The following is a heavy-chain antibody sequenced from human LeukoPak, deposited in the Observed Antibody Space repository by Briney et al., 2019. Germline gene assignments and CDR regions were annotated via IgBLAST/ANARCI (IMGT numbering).Heavy chain of an antibody. Sequence: PGGSLRLSCAASGFTFSSYEMNWVRQAPGKGLEWVSYISSSGSTIYYADSVKGRFTISRDNAKNSLYLQMNSLRAEDTAVYYCARVWGSGFTFDYWGQGTLVTVSS. D-gene: IGHD3-16*01. CDR3: ARVWGSGFTFDY. V-gene: IGHV3-48*03. J-gene: IGHJ4*02. CDR2: ISSSGSTI. CDR1: GFTFSSYE.